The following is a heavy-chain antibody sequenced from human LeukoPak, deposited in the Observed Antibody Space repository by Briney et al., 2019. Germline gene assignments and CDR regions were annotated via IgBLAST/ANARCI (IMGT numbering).Heavy chain of an antibody. V-gene: IGHV3-30*03. CDR2: ISYDGSNK. D-gene: IGHD1-26*01. CDR3: ASIPIHSGSYY. Sequence: RGSLRLSCAASGFTFSSYGMHWVRQAPGKGLEWVAVISYDGSNKYYADSVKGRFTISRDNSKNTLYLQMNSLRAEDTAVYYCASIPIHSGSYYVGQGTLVTVSS. J-gene: IGHJ4*02. CDR1: GFTFSSYG.